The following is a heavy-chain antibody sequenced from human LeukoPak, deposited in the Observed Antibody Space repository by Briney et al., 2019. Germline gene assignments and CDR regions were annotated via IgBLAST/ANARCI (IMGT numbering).Heavy chain of an antibody. D-gene: IGHD2-15*01. CDR1: GGSISSSSYY. CDR3: ARQYCSGGSCRFDY. Sequence: SETLSLTCTVSGGSISSSSYYWGWIRQPPGKGLGWIGSIYYSGSTYYNPSLKSRVTISVDTSKNQFSLKLSSVTAADTAVYYCARQYCSGGSCRFDYWGQGTLVTVSS. V-gene: IGHV4-39*01. CDR2: IYYSGST. J-gene: IGHJ4*02.